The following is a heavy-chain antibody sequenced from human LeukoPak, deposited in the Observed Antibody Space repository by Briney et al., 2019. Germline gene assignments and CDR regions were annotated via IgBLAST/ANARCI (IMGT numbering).Heavy chain of an antibody. V-gene: IGHV1-18*01. CDR3: ARVGSPGPLLWFGEFHLFDY. J-gene: IGHJ4*02. Sequence: ASVKVSCKASGYTFTSYSISWGRQAPGQGLEWMGWISGYNGNTIYAQKVKGRVTMTRDTSISTAYMELSRLRSDDTAVYYCARVGSPGPLLWFGEFHLFDYWGQGTLVTVSS. CDR2: ISGYNGNT. CDR1: GYTFTSYS. D-gene: IGHD3-10*01.